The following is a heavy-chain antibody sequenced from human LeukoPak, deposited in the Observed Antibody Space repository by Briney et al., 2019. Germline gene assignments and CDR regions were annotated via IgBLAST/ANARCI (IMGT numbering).Heavy chain of an antibody. Sequence: ASVKVSCKASGYTFTSYGISWVRQAPGQGLEWMGWISAYNGNANYAQKLQGRVTMTTDTSTSTAYMELRSLRSDDTAVYYCARRDEYCSSTSCETGWGQGTLVTVSS. CDR1: GYTFTSYG. CDR2: ISAYNGNA. J-gene: IGHJ4*02. CDR3: ARRDEYCSSTSCETG. D-gene: IGHD2-2*01. V-gene: IGHV1-18*01.